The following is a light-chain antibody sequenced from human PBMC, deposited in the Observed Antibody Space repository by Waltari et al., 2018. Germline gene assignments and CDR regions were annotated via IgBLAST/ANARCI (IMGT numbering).Light chain of an antibody. CDR3: QQYYKTPS. V-gene: IGKV4-1*01. CDR2: WAS. Sequence: DIVMTQSPGSLVVSLGERATINCKSGQDILYNSNNKNYLAWYQHKPGQSPKLLFYWASTRASGVPDRFGGSGSGTDFTLTISRVQAEDVAIYYCQQYYKTPSFGGGTKLEIK. CDR1: QDILYNSNNKNY. J-gene: IGKJ4*01.